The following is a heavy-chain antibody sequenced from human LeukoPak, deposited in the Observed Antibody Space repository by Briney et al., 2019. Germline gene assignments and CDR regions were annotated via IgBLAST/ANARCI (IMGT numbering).Heavy chain of an antibody. D-gene: IGHD4-23*01. CDR1: GFTFSSYG. CDR3: AKDRAVVTTLTDAFDI. Sequence: GGSLRLSCAASGFTFSSYGMHWVRQAPGKGLEWVAFIRYDGSNKYYADSVKGRFTISRDNSKNTLYLQMNSLRAEDTAVYYCAKDRAVVTTLTDAFDIWGQGTMVTVSS. V-gene: IGHV3-30*02. J-gene: IGHJ3*02. CDR2: IRYDGSNK.